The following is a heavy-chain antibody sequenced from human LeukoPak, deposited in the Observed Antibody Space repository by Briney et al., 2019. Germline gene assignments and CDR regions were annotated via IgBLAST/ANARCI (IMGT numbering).Heavy chain of an antibody. CDR1: GYTLTELS. J-gene: IGHJ4*02. CDR2: FDPEDGET. D-gene: IGHD3-22*01. CDR3: ATGPPYDSSGYYTHFDY. Sequence: ASVKVSCKVSGYTLTELSMHWVRQAPGKGLEWMGGFDPEDGETIYAQKFQGRVTMTEDTSTDTAYMELSSLRSEDTAVYYCATGPPYDSSGYYTHFDYWGQGTLVTVSS. V-gene: IGHV1-24*01.